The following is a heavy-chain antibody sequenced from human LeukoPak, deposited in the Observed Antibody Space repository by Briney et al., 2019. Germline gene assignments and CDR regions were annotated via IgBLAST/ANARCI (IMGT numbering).Heavy chain of an antibody. CDR1: GYSISSGYY. CDR3: ARSITMIVVVVGRGWFDP. J-gene: IGHJ5*02. CDR2: IYHSGST. V-gene: IGHV4-38-2*02. D-gene: IGHD3-22*01. Sequence: SETLSLTCTVSGYSISSGYYWGWIRPPPGKGLEWIGSIYHSGSTNYNPSLKSRVTISVDTSKNQFSLKLSSVTAADTAVYYCARSITMIVVVVGRGWFDPWGQGTLVTVSS.